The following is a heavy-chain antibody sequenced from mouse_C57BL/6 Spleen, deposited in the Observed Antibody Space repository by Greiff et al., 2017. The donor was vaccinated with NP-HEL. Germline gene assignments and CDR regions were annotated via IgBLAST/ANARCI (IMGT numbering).Heavy chain of an antibody. J-gene: IGHJ4*01. CDR2: INPSNGGT. CDR1: GYTFTSYW. Sequence: QVQLQQPGTELVKPGASVKLPCKASGYTFTSYWMHWVKQRPGQGLEWIGNINPSNGGTNYNEKFKSKATLTVDKSSSTAYMQLSSLTSEDSAVYYCARPSSNYDAMDYWGQGTSVTVSS. CDR3: ARPSSNYDAMDY. V-gene: IGHV1-53*01. D-gene: IGHD2-5*01.